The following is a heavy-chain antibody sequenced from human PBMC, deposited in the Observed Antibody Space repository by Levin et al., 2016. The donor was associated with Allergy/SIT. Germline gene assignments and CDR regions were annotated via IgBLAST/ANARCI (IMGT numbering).Heavy chain of an antibody. Sequence: GESLKISCAASGFTFSNSDMNWVRQAPGKGLEWVSGVSWNGSRTHYADSVKGRFIISRDNSRNFLYQQMNSLRPEDMAVFYCVRNLTVTTYYYYGMDVWGQGTTVTVSS. V-gene: IGHV3-19*01. CDR1: GFTFSNSD. J-gene: IGHJ6*02. CDR2: VSWNGSRT. D-gene: IGHD4-11*01. CDR3: VRNLTVTTYYYYGMDV.